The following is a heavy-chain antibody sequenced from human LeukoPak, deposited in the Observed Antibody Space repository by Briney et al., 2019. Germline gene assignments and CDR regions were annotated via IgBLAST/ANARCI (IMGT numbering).Heavy chain of an antibody. CDR2: ISSNGGST. J-gene: IGHJ4*02. Sequence: GGSLRLSCAASGFTFSSYAMHWVRQAPGKGLEYVSAISSNGGSTYYANSVKGRFTISRDNSKNTLYLQMGSLRAEDMAVYYCARAAFGRLGESFDYWGQGTLITVSS. CDR1: GFTFSSYA. V-gene: IGHV3-64*01. CDR3: ARAAFGRLGESFDY. D-gene: IGHD3-16*01.